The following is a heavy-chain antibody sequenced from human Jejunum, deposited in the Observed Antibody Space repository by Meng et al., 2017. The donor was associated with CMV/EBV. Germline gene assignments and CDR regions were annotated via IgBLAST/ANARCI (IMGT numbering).Heavy chain of an antibody. CDR3: ARAYSTSSPHFDF. D-gene: IGHD6-6*01. V-gene: IGHV1-69*05. CDR1: GGTFSGYA. J-gene: IGHJ4*02. Sequence: KGSGGTFSGYAGSWVRQATGQGVEWMGGMIPFLGSTMCAQKFKGRVTITTDESTSTAYMELSSLRSEDTAVYYCARAYSTSSPHFDFWGQGTLVTVSS. CDR2: MIPFLGST.